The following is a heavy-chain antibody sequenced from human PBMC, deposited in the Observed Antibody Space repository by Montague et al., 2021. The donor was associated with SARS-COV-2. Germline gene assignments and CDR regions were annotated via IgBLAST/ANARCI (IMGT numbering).Heavy chain of an antibody. Sequence: TLSPTCTVSGGSIGSGSYYWSWIRQPAGKGLEWIGRIYTSGSTKYNPSLKSRVTISVDTSKNQFSLKLSSVTAADTAVYYCARGVVPRGSDTFDIWGQGTAVTVSS. CDR1: GGSIGSGSYY. D-gene: IGHD3-3*01. V-gene: IGHV4-61*02. J-gene: IGHJ3*02. CDR3: ARGVVPRGSDTFDI. CDR2: IYTSGST.